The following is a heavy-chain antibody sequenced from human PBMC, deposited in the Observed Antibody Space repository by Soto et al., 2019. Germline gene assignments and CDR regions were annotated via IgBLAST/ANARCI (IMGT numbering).Heavy chain of an antibody. V-gene: IGHV1-2*02. Sequence: QVQLVQSGAEVKKPGASVKVSCKASGYPFSDFYLHWFRQAPGQGPEWMGWLFPNSGGTKYAQKFQCRVTMARETSIRTAYVEPSRLTSADTAVYYCAMLMITYRAVLDDSWGQGALFTVSS. J-gene: IGHJ4*02. CDR1: GYPFSDFY. CDR2: LFPNSGGT. CDR3: AMLMITYRAVLDDS. D-gene: IGHD3-16*01.